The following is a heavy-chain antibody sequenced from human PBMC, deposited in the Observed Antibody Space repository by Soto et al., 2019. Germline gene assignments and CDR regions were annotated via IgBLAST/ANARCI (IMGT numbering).Heavy chain of an antibody. CDR1: GFTFSSYA. J-gene: IGHJ4*02. D-gene: IGHD1-1*01. CDR3: ARELERVGDY. V-gene: IGHV3-30*04. CDR2: IAYAGRNK. Sequence: QVQLVESGGGVVQPGRSLRLSCAASGFTFSSYAMHWVRQAPGKGLEWVAVIAYAGRNKYYADSVKGRFTISRDNSKNTLYLQMNSLRIEDTAVDYCARELERVGDYWGQGTLVTVSS.